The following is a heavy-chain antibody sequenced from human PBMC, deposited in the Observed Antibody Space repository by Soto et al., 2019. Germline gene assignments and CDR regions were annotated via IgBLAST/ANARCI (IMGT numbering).Heavy chain of an antibody. V-gene: IGHV3-53*04. CDR3: ARGQYGGAFDI. CDR1: GFTVSSNY. Sequence: EVQLVESGGGLVQPGGSLRLSCAASGFTVSSNYMSWVRQAPGKGPEWVSVIYSGGSTYYADSVKGRFTISRHNSKNTLYLQMNSLRAEDTAVYYCARGQYGGAFDIWGQGTMVTVSS. CDR2: IYSGGST. D-gene: IGHD3-16*01. J-gene: IGHJ3*02.